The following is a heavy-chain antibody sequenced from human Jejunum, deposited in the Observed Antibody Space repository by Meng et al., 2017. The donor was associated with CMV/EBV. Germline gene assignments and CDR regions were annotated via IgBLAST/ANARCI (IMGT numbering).Heavy chain of an antibody. Sequence: QVQLAQSGAEVKKPXSSVRIXCQSSGGSFNNYALSWVRQAPGQGLEWMGGIIAIFKTPNYAQKFQGRLTITADASSGTTYMDLTRLTSDDTAVYYCARGFSNGWQPFDYWGQGTLGTVSS. CDR2: IIAIFKTP. CDR1: GGSFNNYA. CDR3: ARGFSNGWQPFDY. J-gene: IGHJ4*02. D-gene: IGHD6-19*01. V-gene: IGHV1-69*12.